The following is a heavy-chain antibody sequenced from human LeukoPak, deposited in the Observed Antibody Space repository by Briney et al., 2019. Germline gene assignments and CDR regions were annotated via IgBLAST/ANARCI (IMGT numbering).Heavy chain of an antibody. J-gene: IGHJ4*02. CDR2: ISYDGSNK. D-gene: IGHD1-26*01. CDR3: ARDWGGIVGATTGDY. Sequence: GGSLRLSCAASGFTFSSYAMHWVRQAPGKGLEWVAVISYDGSNKYYADSVKGRFTISRDNSKNTLYLQMNSLRAEDTAVYYCARDWGGIVGATTGDYWGQGTLVTASS. CDR1: GFTFSSYA. V-gene: IGHV3-30-3*01.